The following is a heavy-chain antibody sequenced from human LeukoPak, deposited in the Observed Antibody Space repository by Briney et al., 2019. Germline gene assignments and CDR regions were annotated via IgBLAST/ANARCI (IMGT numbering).Heavy chain of an antibody. CDR3: ARRGRETYYFDY. V-gene: IGHV4-39*01. CDR1: GGSISSSSYY. CDR2: IYYSGST. J-gene: IGHJ4*02. Sequence: SETLSLTCTVSGGSISSSSYYWGWIRQPPGKGLEWIGSIYYSGSTYYNPSLKSRVTISVDTSKNQFSLKLSSVTAADTAVYYCARRGRETYYFDYWGQGTLVTVSS. D-gene: IGHD1-26*01.